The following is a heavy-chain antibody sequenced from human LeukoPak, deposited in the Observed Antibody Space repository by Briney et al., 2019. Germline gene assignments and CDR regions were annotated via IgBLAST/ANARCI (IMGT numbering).Heavy chain of an antibody. V-gene: IGHV3-74*01. J-gene: IGHJ4*02. CDR2: FTNDGSGA. D-gene: IGHD3-10*01. CDR3: ASSGYGHFYYDY. CDR1: GFTLSDYW. Sequence: GGSLRLSCAASGFTLSDYWMHWVRQVPGKGLMWISRFTNDGSGAGYAGSVMGRFIISRDDTKNTLYLQMNSLRAEDTAVYYCASSGYGHFYYDYWGQGAVVTVSS.